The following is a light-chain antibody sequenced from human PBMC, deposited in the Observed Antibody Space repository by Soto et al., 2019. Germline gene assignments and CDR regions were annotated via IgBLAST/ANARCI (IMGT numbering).Light chain of an antibody. CDR1: SRDVGIYNL. Sequence: QSALTQPAPVSGSPGQSITISCTGTSRDVGIYNLVSWYQLHPGKVPKLIIYEDTKRPSGISSRFSGSESGITAFLTISGLQAEDEADYYCCSYAGSSTYVFGTGTKVTVL. CDR2: EDT. CDR3: CSYAGSSTYV. V-gene: IGLV2-23*01. J-gene: IGLJ1*01.